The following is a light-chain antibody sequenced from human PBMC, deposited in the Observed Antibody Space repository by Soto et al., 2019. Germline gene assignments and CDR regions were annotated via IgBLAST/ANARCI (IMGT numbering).Light chain of an antibody. CDR3: CSYAGSFYV. CDR1: SSDVGGYNY. CDR2: DVS. J-gene: IGLJ1*01. V-gene: IGLV2-11*01. Sequence: QSVLTQPRSVSGSHGQSVTISCSGTSSDVGGYNYVSWYQQHPGKAPKLMIYDVSERPSGVPDRFSGPKSGNTASLTISGLQAEDEADYYCCSYAGSFYVFGTGTKLTVL.